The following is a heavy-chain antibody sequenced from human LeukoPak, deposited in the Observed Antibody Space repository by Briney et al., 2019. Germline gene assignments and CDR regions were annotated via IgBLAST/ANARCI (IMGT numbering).Heavy chain of an antibody. CDR3: AKDLGGWDNWFDP. J-gene: IGHJ5*02. Sequence: GGSLRLSCAAPGFTFSSYGMHWVRQAPGKGLEWVAFIRYDGSNKYYADSVKGRFTISRDNSKNTLYLQMNSLRAEDTAVYYCAKDLGGWDNWFDPWGQGTLVTVSS. CDR2: IRYDGSNK. CDR1: GFTFSSYG. D-gene: IGHD6-19*01. V-gene: IGHV3-30*02.